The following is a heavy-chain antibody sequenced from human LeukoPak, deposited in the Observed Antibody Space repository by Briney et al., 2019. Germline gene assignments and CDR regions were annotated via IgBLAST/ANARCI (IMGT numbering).Heavy chain of an antibody. Sequence: GGSLRLSCLASGFTFSNYGFHWVRQAPGKGLEWVAVIWYDGSKKYYADSVEGRFTISRDNPKNTLYLQMNSLRAEDTAVYYCARDRGIVGPDFDRRGQGTLVTVSS. J-gene: IGHJ4*02. V-gene: IGHV3-33*01. CDR2: IWYDGSKK. CDR1: GFTFSNYG. CDR3: ARDRGIVGPDFDR. D-gene: IGHD2-21*01.